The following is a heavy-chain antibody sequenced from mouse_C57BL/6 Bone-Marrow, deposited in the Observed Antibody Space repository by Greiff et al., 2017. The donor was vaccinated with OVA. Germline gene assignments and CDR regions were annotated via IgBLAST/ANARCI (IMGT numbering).Heavy chain of an antibody. J-gene: IGHJ1*03. D-gene: IGHD2-4*01. CDR1: GFSFNTYA. V-gene: IGHV10-1*01. CDR3: VRHGGLQRYFDV. Sequence: EVQLVESGGGFVQPKGSLKLSCAASGFSFNTYAMNWVRQAPGKGLEWVARIRSKSNNYATYYADSVKDRFTISRDDTESMLYLQLNNLKTECTGMDYCVRHGGLQRYFDVWGTGTTVTVSS. CDR2: IRSKSNNYAT.